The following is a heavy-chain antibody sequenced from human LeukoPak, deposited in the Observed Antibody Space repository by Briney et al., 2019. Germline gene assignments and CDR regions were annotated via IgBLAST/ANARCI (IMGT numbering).Heavy chain of an antibody. D-gene: IGHD3-22*01. CDR1: GGSISSGGYY. J-gene: IGHJ3*02. Sequence: SETLSLTCTVSGGSISSGGYYWGWIRQPPGKGLEWIGSIYHSGSTYYNPSLKSRVTISVDTSKNQFSLKLSSVTAADTAVYYCAGRITMTRGKSGAFDIWGQGTMVTVSS. CDR3: AGRITMTRGKSGAFDI. V-gene: IGHV4-39*07. CDR2: IYHSGST.